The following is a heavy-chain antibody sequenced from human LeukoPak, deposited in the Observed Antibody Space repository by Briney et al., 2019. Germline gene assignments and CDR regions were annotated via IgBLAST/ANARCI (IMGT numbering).Heavy chain of an antibody. CDR3: ARDGRYCTNGVCYRSFDY. CDR2: IYHSGST. CDR1: GYSISSGYY. V-gene: IGHV4-38-2*02. Sequence: SETLSLTCAVSGYSISSGYYWGWIRQPPGKGLEWIGSIYHSGSTYYNPSLKSRVTISVDTSKNQFSPKLSSVTAADTAVYYCARDGRYCTNGVCYRSFDYWGQGTLVTVSS. D-gene: IGHD2-8*01. J-gene: IGHJ4*02.